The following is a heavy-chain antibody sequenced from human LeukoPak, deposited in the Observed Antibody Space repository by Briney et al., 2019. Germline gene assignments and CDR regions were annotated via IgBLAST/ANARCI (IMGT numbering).Heavy chain of an antibody. V-gene: IGHV3-23*01. J-gene: IGHJ4*02. D-gene: IGHD1-26*01. Sequence: GGSLRLSCAASGFTFSSYAMSWVRQAPGKGLEWVSAISGSGSSTYYADSAKGRFTISRDNSRNTMYLQMKSLRAEDTAVYYCADTGATSYWGQGTLVTVSS. CDR1: GFTFSSYA. CDR2: ISGSGSST. CDR3: ADTGATSY.